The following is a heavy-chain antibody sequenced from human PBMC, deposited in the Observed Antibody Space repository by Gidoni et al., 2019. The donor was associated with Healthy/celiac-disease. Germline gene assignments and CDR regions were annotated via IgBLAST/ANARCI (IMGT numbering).Heavy chain of an antibody. D-gene: IGHD2-15*01. CDR1: GFTFSSYG. Sequence: QVQLVESGGGVVQPGRSLSLSCAASGFTFSSYGMHWVLQAPGKGLEWVAVISYDGSNKYFADSVKGRFTISRDNSKNTLYLQMNSLRAEDTAVYYCAKARGGGWFDPWGQGTLVTVSS. J-gene: IGHJ5*02. V-gene: IGHV3-30*18. CDR2: ISYDGSNK. CDR3: AKARGGGWFDP.